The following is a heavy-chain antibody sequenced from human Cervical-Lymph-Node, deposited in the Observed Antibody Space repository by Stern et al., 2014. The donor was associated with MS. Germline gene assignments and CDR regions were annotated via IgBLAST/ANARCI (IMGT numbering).Heavy chain of an antibody. CDR1: GFTFSSYW. CDR2: IKQDGSQK. V-gene: IGHV3-7*01. CDR3: ARPECTGGSCYSSWFDP. D-gene: IGHD2-15*01. Sequence: VQLVESGGGLVQPGGSLRLSCAASGFTFSSYWMSWVRQAPGKGKEWVANIKQDGSQKDYLDSVKGRFTISRYNAKNSLYLQMNSLRAEDTAVYYCARPECTGGSCYSSWFDPWGQGTLVTVSS. J-gene: IGHJ5*02.